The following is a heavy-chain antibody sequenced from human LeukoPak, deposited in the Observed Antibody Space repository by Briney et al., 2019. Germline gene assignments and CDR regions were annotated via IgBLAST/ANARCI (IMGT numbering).Heavy chain of an antibody. D-gene: IGHD2/OR15-2a*01. Sequence: GGSLRLFCAPSGLPFRSYNMNGLRQAPRKGLKGVSYISSSGTTIYYVDPVKGRFTISRDNVKNSLYLQINSLTPEDTALFYFAKNSDFDCWGQGSLVTVSS. CDR1: GLPFRSYN. J-gene: IGHJ4*02. CDR2: ISSSGTTI. CDR3: AKNSDFDC. V-gene: IGHV3-48*01.